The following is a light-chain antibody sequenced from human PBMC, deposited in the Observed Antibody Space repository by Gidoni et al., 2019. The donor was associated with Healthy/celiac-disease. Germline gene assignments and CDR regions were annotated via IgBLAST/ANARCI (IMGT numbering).Light chain of an antibody. CDR1: QSVSSY. CDR3: QQRSNWPIT. J-gene: IGKJ5*01. CDR2: DAS. Sequence: EIVLTQSPATLALSPGERATLSCRASQSVSSYLAWYQQKPGQAPRLLIYDASNGATGIPARFSGGGSGTDFTLTISSLEPEDVAVYYCQQRSNWPITFGQGTRLEIK. V-gene: IGKV3-11*01.